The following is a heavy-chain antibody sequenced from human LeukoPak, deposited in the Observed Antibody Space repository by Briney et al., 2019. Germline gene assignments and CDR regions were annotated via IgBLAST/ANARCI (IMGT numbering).Heavy chain of an antibody. J-gene: IGHJ4*02. CDR3: ASSYSSWFTFDY. D-gene: IGHD6-13*01. CDR2: IYYSGST. V-gene: IGHV4-59*08. Sequence: SETLSLTCTVSGGSISSYYWSWIRQPPGKGLEWIGYIYYSGSTNYNPSLKSRVTISVDTSKNQFSLKLSSVTAADTAVYYCASSYSSWFTFDYWGQGTLVTVSS. CDR1: GGSISSYY.